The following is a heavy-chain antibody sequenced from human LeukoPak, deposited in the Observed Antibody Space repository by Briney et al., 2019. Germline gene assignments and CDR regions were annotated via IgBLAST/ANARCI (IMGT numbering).Heavy chain of an antibody. D-gene: IGHD5-24*01. J-gene: IGHJ4*02. CDR2: ISSSSSTI. Sequence: GGSLRLSCAASGFTFSSYGMNWVRQAPGKGLEWVSYISSSSSTIYYADSVKGRFTISRDNAKNSLYLQMHSLRDEDTAVYYCARRDGYKSHFDYWGRGTLVTASS. CDR1: GFTFSSYG. CDR3: ARRDGYKSHFDY. V-gene: IGHV3-48*02.